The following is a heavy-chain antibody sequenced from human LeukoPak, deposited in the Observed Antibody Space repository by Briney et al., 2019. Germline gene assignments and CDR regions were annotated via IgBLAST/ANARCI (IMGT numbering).Heavy chain of an antibody. CDR3: ARDSSITSSF. D-gene: IGHD5-12*01. V-gene: IGHV4-39*07. CDR1: GGSISSSSYY. J-gene: IGHJ4*02. CDR2: IYYSGST. Sequence: SETLSLTCTVSGGSISSSSYYWGWIRQPPGKGLEWIGSIYYSGSTYYNPSLKSRVTISVDTSKNQFSLKLSSVTAADTAVYYCARDSSITSSFWGQGALVTVSS.